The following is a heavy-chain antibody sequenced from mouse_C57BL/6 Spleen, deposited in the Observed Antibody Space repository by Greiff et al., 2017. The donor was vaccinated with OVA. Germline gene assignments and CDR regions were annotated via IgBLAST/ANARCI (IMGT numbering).Heavy chain of an antibody. D-gene: IGHD1-1*01. CDR2: IDPSDSET. V-gene: IGHV1-52*01. CDR3: ARTSDCYYGSSYWYFDV. Sequence: QVQLKQPGAELVRPGSSVKLSCKASGYTFTSYWMHWVKQRPIQGLEWIGNIDPSDSETHYNQKFKDKATLTVDKSSSTAYMQLSSLTSEDSAVYYCARTSDCYYGSSYWYFDVWGTGTTVTVAS. CDR1: GYTFTSYW. J-gene: IGHJ1*03.